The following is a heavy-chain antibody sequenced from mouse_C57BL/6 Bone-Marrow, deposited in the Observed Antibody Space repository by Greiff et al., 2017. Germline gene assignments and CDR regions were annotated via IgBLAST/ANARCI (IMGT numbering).Heavy chain of an antibody. Sequence: GQVVESEGGLVQPGSSMKLSCTASGFTFSDYYMAWVRQVPEKGLEWVANINYDGSSTYYLDSLKSRFIISRDNAKNILYLQMSSLKSEDTATYYCARQPRGSSYNYAMDYWGQGTSVTVSS. CDR1: GFTFSDYY. CDR3: ARQPRGSSYNYAMDY. CDR2: INYDGSST. V-gene: IGHV5-16*01. D-gene: IGHD1-1*01. J-gene: IGHJ4*01.